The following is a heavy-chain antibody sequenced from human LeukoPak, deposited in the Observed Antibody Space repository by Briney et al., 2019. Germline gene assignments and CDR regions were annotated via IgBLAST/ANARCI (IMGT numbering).Heavy chain of an antibody. CDR1: GGTFSSYA. CDR2: IIPILGIA. CDR3: ARNPYSSSEGTVDY. J-gene: IGHJ4*02. V-gene: IGHV1-69*04. D-gene: IGHD6-13*01. Sequence: SVKVSCKASGGTFSSYAISWVRQAPGQGLEWMGRIIPILGIANYAQKFQGRVTITADKSTSTAYMELSSLRSEDTAVYYCARNPYSSSEGTVDYWGQETLVTVSS.